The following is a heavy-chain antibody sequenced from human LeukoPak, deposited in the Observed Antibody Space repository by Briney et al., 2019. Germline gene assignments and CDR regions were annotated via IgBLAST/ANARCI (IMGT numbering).Heavy chain of an antibody. Sequence: GAVVNVSWRASGYTLTELSMHWGSRAPGNGHEGVGGFDPEDGETIYAQKLQGRVTMTEDTSTDTAYMELSSLRSEDTAVYYCATGGYPYNWFDPWGQGTLVTVSS. CDR1: GYTLTELS. CDR3: ATGGYPYNWFDP. V-gene: IGHV1-24*01. D-gene: IGHD3-22*01. CDR2: FDPEDGET. J-gene: IGHJ5*02.